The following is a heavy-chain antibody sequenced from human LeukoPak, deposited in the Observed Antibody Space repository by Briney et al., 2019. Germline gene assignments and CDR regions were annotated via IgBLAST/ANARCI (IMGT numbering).Heavy chain of an antibody. CDR3: ARDLPYCTNGVCYTGDAFDI. CDR2: IKQDGSEK. Sequence: PGGSLRLSCAASGFTFSSYWMSWVRQAPGKGLEWVANIKQDGSEKYYVDSVKGRFTISRDNAKNSLYLQMNSLRAEDTAVSYCARDLPYCTNGVCYTGDAFDIWGQGTMVTVSS. D-gene: IGHD2-8*01. V-gene: IGHV3-7*01. CDR1: GFTFSSYW. J-gene: IGHJ3*02.